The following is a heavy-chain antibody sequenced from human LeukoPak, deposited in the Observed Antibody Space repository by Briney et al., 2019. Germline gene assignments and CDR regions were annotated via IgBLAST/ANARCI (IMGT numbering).Heavy chain of an antibody. CDR3: AKNAKERWLPQPREFDY. V-gene: IGHV3-30*02. CDR1: GFTFSSYG. D-gene: IGHD5-24*01. Sequence: PGGSLRLSCAASGFTFSSYGMHWVRQAPGKGLEWVAFIRYDGSNKYYADSVKGRFTISRDNSKNTLYLQMNSLRAEDTAVYYCAKNAKERWLPQPREFDYWGQGTLVTVSS. J-gene: IGHJ4*02. CDR2: IRYDGSNK.